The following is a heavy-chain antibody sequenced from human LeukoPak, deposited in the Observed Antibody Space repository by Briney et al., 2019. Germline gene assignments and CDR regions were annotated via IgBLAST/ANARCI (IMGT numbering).Heavy chain of an antibody. J-gene: IGHJ5*02. V-gene: IGHV4-34*01. Sequence: KASETLSLTCAVYGGSFSGYYWSWIRQPPGKGLEWIGEINHSGSTNYNPSLKSRVTISVDTSKNQFSLELSSVTAADTAVYYCARGPYYDFWSGYQNWFDPWGQGTLVTVSS. CDR3: ARGPYYDFWSGYQNWFDP. CDR2: INHSGST. D-gene: IGHD3-3*01. CDR1: GGSFSGYY.